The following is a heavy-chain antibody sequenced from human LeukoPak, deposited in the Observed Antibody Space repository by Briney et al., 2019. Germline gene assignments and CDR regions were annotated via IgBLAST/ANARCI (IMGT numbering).Heavy chain of an antibody. CDR2: IWFDGSNK. Sequence: GRSLRLSCAASGFIFSSYGIHWVRQAPGRGLEWVAVIWFDGSNKYYTDSVKGRFTISRDNSKNTVYVQMNSLRADDTAVYYCARDLGSDYLDYWGQGTLVTVSS. D-gene: IGHD7-27*01. CDR3: ARDLGSDYLDY. J-gene: IGHJ4*02. CDR1: GFIFSSYG. V-gene: IGHV3-33*01.